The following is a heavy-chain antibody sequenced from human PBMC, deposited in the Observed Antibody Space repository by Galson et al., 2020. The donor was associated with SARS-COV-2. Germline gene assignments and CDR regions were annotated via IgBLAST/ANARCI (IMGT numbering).Heavy chain of an antibody. CDR3: ARSLSYYYGSGDY. J-gene: IGHJ4*02. CDR1: GFTFSSYG. V-gene: IGHV3-33*01. CDR2: IWYDGSNK. D-gene: IGHD3-10*01. Sequence: GGSLRLSCAASGFTFSSYGMHWVRQAPGKGLEWVAVIWYDGSNKYYADSVKGRFTISRDNSKNTLYLQMNSLRAEDTAVYYCARSLSYYYGSGDYWGQGTLVTVSS.